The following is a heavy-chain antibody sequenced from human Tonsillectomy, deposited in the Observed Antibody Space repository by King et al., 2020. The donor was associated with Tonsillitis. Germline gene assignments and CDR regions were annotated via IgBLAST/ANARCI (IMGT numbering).Heavy chain of an antibody. CDR2: IVVGSGNT. J-gene: IGHJ4*02. Sequence: QLLQSGPEVKKPGTSVKVSCKASGFTFTSSAVQCVRQPRGQRLEWIGWIVVGSGNTNYAPKFQERVIITRDMSTNTAYMELSSLRSEDTAVYYCAAVRPPNVRIRFVGAGDYWGQGTLVTVSS. CDR1: GFTFTSSA. V-gene: IGHV1-58*01. CDR3: AAVRPPNVRIRFVGAGDY. D-gene: IGHD3-3*01.